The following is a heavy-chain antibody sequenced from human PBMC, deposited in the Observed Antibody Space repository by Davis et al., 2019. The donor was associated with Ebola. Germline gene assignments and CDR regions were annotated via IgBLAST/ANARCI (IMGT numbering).Heavy chain of an antibody. Sequence: MPSETLSLTCAVYGGSFSGFYWSYIRQPPGKGLEWIGEIHYSGSTNYNPSLKSRVTISADTSKNQFSLGLGSVTAADTAVYYCARGPGLYNSGWYLNYWGQGTLVTVSS. D-gene: IGHD6-19*01. CDR2: IHYSGST. CDR3: ARGPGLYNSGWYLNY. J-gene: IGHJ4*02. CDR1: GGSFSGFY. V-gene: IGHV4-34*01.